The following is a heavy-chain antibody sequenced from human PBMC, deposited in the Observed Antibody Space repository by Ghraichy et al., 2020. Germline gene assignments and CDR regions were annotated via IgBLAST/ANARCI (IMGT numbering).Heavy chain of an antibody. V-gene: IGHV3-48*01. CDR2: ISSGSSTV. CDR1: GFTFSSYS. Sequence: GGSLRLSCAASGFTFSSYSMNWVRQAPGKGLEWVSYISSGSSTVYYADSVKGRFTISRDNGKNSLFLQMNSLRAEDTAVYYCASYDYLRYWGQGTLVTVSS. D-gene: IGHD3-16*01. J-gene: IGHJ4*02. CDR3: ASYDYLRY.